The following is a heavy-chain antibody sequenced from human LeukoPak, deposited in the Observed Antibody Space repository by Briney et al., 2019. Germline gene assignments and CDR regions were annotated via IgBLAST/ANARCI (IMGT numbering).Heavy chain of an antibody. J-gene: IGHJ5*02. CDR2: IYTSGST. V-gene: IGHV4-4*07. Sequence: SETLSLTCTVSGGSISSYYWSWIRQPAGKGLEWIGRIYTSGSTNYNPSLKSRVTMSVDTSKNQFSLKLSSVTAADTAVYYCARYRVGIVVADRWFDPWGQGTLATVSS. D-gene: IGHD2-2*01. CDR1: GGSISSYY. CDR3: ARYRVGIVVADRWFDP.